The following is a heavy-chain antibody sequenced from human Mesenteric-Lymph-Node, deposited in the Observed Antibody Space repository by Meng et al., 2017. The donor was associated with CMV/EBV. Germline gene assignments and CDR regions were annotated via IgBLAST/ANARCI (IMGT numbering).Heavy chain of an antibody. D-gene: IGHD5-18*01. CDR1: CVPLSTSSYY. CDR2: IYYSGSTY. V-gene: IGHV4-39*01. CDR3: ARHSALLVTNFDY. Sequence: QLQLQESGPGLVKPSETLSLTCPVSCVPLSTSSYYWGWIRQPPGKGLEWIGYIYYSGSTYYYNPSLKTRVTISVDTSKNQFSLKLSSVTAADTAVYYCARHSALLVTNFDYWGQGTLVTVSS. J-gene: IGHJ4*02.